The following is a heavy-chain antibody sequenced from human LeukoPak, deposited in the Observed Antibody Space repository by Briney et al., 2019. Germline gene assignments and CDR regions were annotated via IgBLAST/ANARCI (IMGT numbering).Heavy chain of an antibody. CDR2: SDPEDGET. Sequence: GASVKVSCKVSGSTLSDLSIHWVRQAPGKGLEYVGGSDPEDGETFHAQNFQGRITMTEDTSIDTAYMELSSLRSEDTAVYYCVTDRARLFWYFDVWGRGTLATVSS. J-gene: IGHJ2*01. D-gene: IGHD6-6*01. V-gene: IGHV1-24*01. CDR1: GSTLSDLS. CDR3: VTDRARLFWYFDV.